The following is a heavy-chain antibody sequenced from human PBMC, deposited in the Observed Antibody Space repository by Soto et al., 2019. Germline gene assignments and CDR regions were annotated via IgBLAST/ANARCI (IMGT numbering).Heavy chain of an antibody. Sequence: EVQLLESGGGVVRPGGSLRLSCAASGFTFSHYVLSWVRQAPGXGLEWVSSTSGSGSTVYLADSVRGRFTMSRDLSRNTVSLQMNSLRAEDTAIYYCAKVRASYLSASXFYYGLDVWGQGTTVTVSS. D-gene: IGHD3-16*01. CDR2: TSGSGSTV. J-gene: IGHJ6*02. CDR1: GFTFSHYV. CDR3: AKVRASYLSASXFYYGLDV. V-gene: IGHV3-23*01.